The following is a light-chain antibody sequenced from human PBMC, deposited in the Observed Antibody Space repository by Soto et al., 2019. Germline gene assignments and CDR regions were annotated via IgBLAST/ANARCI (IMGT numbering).Light chain of an antibody. V-gene: IGLV3-25*02. Sequence: SYELTQPPSVSVSPGQTARITCSGDALQKQYAYWYQQKPGQAPVLVIYTDSQRPSGIPERISGSSSGTTVKLTISGVQAEDEADYYCQSADTSGTHRVFGGGTKLTVL. CDR2: TDS. CDR3: QSADTSGTHRV. CDR1: ALQKQY. J-gene: IGLJ2*01.